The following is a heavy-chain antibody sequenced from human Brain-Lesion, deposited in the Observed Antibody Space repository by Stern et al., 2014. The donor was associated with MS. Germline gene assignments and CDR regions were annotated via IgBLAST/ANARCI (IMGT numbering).Heavy chain of an antibody. J-gene: IGHJ4*02. Sequence: VQLVESGPGLVKPSETLSLTCTVSGGSISSSTYYWAWIRQPPGKGLEWIGNIYYSGFTYYNPSLKSRVTISLDMSKTQFSLKLSSVTAADTAIYYCARHDSVPRPSQLYSARDRGPGYFDYWGQGTLVTVSS. D-gene: IGHD1-26*01. CDR2: IYYSGFT. CDR3: ARHDSVPRPSQLYSARDRGPGYFDY. V-gene: IGHV4-39*01. CDR1: GGSISSSTYY.